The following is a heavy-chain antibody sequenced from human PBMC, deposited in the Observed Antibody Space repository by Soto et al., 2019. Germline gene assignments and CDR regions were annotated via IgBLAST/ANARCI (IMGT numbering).Heavy chain of an antibody. CDR3: AKNGDFWSWGMDV. J-gene: IGHJ6*02. CDR2: ISNSGDGT. CDR1: GFTFGTYA. D-gene: IGHD3-3*01. V-gene: IGHV3-23*01. Sequence: PGGSQSLSTAASGFTFGTYAMSLVRPAPGKGLEWVSLISNSGDGTYYADSVKGRFTISRDNSQRTLNLQMNSLRAEDTAVYYCAKNGDFWSWGMDVWGQGTTLTGSS.